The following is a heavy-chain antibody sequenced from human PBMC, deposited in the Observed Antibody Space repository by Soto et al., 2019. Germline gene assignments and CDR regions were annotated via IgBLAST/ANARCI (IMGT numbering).Heavy chain of an antibody. CDR3: ARDHAGSGWFRFDY. CDR1: GYTFTRYS. J-gene: IGHJ4*02. Sequence: ASVKVSCKTSGYTFTRYSISWVRQAPGQGLEWMGWISAYNGDTNYAQNLQGRVTMTTDASTSTAYMELRSLRSDDTAMYYCARDHAGSGWFRFDYWGQGTLVTVPQ. CDR2: ISAYNGDT. V-gene: IGHV1-18*01. D-gene: IGHD6-19*01.